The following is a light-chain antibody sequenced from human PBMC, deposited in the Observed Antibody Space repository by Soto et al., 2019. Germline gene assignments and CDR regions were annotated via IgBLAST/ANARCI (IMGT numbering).Light chain of an antibody. CDR1: SSDIGASNF. CDR3: ISYQTDDPFV. V-gene: IGLV2-14*01. Sequence: QAVVAQPPSVSWSPGQTITVSCTGTSSDIGASNFVSWYQHLPGRAPQVIIFEATNRPSGVSDRFSGSKAGITASLTISGLQADDEAEYFCISYQTDDPFVFGTGT. CDR2: EAT. J-gene: IGLJ1*01.